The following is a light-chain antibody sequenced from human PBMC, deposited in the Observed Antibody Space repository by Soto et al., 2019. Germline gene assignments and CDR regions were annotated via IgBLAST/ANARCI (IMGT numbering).Light chain of an antibody. CDR1: QSVGSDY. J-gene: IGKJ1*01. CDR3: QQYGSSPRT. CDR2: GAS. V-gene: IGKV3-20*01. Sequence: EIMLTQSPGILSLSPGERATLSFRASQSVGSDYLAWYQQKPGQAPRILIFGASGRATGIPARFSGSGSGTDFTLTISRLEPEDFAVYYCQQYGSSPRTFGQGTKVDNK.